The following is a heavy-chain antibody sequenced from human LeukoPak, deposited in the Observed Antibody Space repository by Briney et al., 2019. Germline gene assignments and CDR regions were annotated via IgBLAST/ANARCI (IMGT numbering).Heavy chain of an antibody. V-gene: IGHV4-59*01. J-gene: IGHJ4*02. CDR2: IYYSGST. CDR1: GGSISSYY. D-gene: IGHD3-22*01. Sequence: SETLSLTCTVSGGSISSYYWSWIRQPPGKGLEWIGYIYYSGSTNCNPSLKSRVTISVDTSKNQFSLKLSSVTAADTAVYYCARKDYYDSSGYLIWGQGTLVTVSS. CDR3: ARKDYYDSSGYLI.